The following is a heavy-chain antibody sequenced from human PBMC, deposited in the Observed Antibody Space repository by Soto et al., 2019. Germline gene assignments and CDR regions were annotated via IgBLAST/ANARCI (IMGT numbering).Heavy chain of an antibody. D-gene: IGHD4-17*01. CDR1: GFTFSDSA. V-gene: IGHV3-73*02. CDR3: TRATDTGGLNWFDP. J-gene: IGHJ5*02. Sequence: EVQLVESGGDLVQPGGSLKLSCAASGFTFSDSAVHWVRQASGKGLEWVGRIRTKSNSYATTCTASLEGRFTISRDDSKNTAYLQMNSLETEDTAVYYCTRATDTGGLNWFDPWGPGTLVTVSS. CDR2: IRTKSNSYAT.